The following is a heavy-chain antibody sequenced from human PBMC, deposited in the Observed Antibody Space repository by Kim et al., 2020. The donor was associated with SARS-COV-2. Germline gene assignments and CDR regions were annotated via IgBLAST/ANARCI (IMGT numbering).Heavy chain of an antibody. CDR3: ARADSGWRSNPVDY. J-gene: IGHJ4*02. D-gene: IGHD5-12*01. CDR2: VYFSGST. CDR1: GGSISSGGYY. V-gene: IGHV4-31*03. Sequence: SETLSLTCTVSGGSISSGGYYWSWIRQHPGKGLEWIGYVYFSGSTSYNPSLKSRVTISVDTSKNQFSLKLSSVTAADTAVYYCARADSGWRSNPVDYWGQGTLVTVSS.